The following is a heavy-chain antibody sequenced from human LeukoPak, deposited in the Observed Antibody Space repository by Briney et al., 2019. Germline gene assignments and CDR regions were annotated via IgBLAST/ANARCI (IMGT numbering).Heavy chain of an antibody. V-gene: IGHV3-23*01. CDR3: AKGVQLWFAYRFDY. J-gene: IGHJ4*02. Sequence: GGFLRLSCIASGFSFSSYAMNWVRQAPGKGLEWVSSINGDGGNRYNTDYADSGMGRFTISRDNSKNMQYLQLNSVGADGTAVNYCAKGVQLWFAYRFDYWGQGTLVTVSS. CDR1: GFSFSSYA. D-gene: IGHD5-18*01. CDR2: INGDGGNRYNT.